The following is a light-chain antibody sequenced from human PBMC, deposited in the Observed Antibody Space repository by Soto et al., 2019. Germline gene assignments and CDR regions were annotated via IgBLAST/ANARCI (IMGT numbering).Light chain of an antibody. CDR3: QQYGSSPTWT. J-gene: IGKJ1*01. CDR1: RSVSSNY. CDR2: RAS. Sequence: IVLTQSPGTLSLSPGETATLSCRASRSVSSNYLAWYQQRPGQAPRLLINRASNRATGIPDRFTGSGSGTDFTLTINRLEPADFAVYYCQQYGSSPTWTFGQGTKVDIK. V-gene: IGKV3-20*01.